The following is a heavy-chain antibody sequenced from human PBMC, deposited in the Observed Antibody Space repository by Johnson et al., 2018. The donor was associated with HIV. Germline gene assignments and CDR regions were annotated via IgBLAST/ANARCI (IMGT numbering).Heavy chain of an antibody. Sequence: VHLVESGGGVVRPGGSLRLSCAASGFTFDDYGMSWVRQAPGQGLEWVSGINWNGGSTAYADSVKGRFTISRDNAKNSLYLQMNSLRAEDTALYYCAREGIAARPGAFDIWGQGTMVTVSS. V-gene: IGHV3-20*04. D-gene: IGHD6-6*01. CDR1: GFTFDDYG. CDR2: INWNGGST. CDR3: AREGIAARPGAFDI. J-gene: IGHJ3*02.